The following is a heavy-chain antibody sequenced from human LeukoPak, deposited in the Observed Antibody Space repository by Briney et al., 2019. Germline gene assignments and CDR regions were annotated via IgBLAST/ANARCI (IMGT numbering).Heavy chain of an antibody. Sequence: GGSLRLSCAASGFTFISYGMHWVRQAPGKGLEWVAFIRYDGSNKYYADSVKGRFTISRDNSENTLYLQMSSLRAEDTAVYYCAKVRVFEHTYYYYGMDVWNKGTTVTVSS. CDR3: AKVRVFEHTYYYYGMDV. V-gene: IGHV3-30*02. CDR2: IRYDGSNK. CDR1: GFTFISYG. J-gene: IGHJ6*04. D-gene: IGHD2-21*01.